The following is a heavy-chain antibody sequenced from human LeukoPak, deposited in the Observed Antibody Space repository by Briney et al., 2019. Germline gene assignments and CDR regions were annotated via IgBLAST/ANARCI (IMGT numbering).Heavy chain of an antibody. CDR3: ARDGVYGGYAY. J-gene: IGHJ4*02. D-gene: IGHD4-17*01. CDR1: GSTFSSYS. V-gene: IGHV3-21*01. CDR2: ISSSSSCI. Sequence: GGSLRLSCAASGSTFSSYSMNRVRQAPGKGLEWVSSISSSSSCIYYADSVKGRFTISRDNAKNSLYLQMNSLRAEDTAVYYCARDGVYGGYAYWGQGTLVTVSS.